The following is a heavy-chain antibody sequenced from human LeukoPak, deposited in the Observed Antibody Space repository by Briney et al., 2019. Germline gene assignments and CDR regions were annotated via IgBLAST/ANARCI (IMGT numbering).Heavy chain of an antibody. V-gene: IGHV4-59*05. D-gene: IGHD6-6*01. Sequence: PGGSLRLSCVASGFTVSRNYMSWVRQPPGKGLEWIGSVYYSGSTYYNSSLKSRVTISVDTSKSQFSLKLSSVTAADTAVYYCARTYETIAARPPTFDYWGQGTLVTVSS. CDR3: ARTYETIAARPPTFDY. J-gene: IGHJ4*02. CDR2: VYYSGST. CDR1: GFTVSRNY.